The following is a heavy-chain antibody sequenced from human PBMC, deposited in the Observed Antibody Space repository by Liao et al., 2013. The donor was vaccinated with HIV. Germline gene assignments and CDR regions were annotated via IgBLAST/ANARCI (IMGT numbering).Heavy chain of an antibody. CDR3: ARGPNGFWSHNWFDP. Sequence: QVQLQQWGAGLLKPSETLSLTCAVYGGSFSGYYWSWIRQPPGKGLEWIGEINHSGSTNYNPSLKSRVTISVDTSKNQFSLKLSSVTAADTAVYYCARGPNGFWSHNWFDPWGQGTLVTVSS. J-gene: IGHJ5*02. CDR2: INHSGST. V-gene: IGHV4-34*01. D-gene: IGHD3-3*01. CDR1: GGSFSGYY.